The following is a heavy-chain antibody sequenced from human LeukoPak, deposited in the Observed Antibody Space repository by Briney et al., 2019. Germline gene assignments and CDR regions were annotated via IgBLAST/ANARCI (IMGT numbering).Heavy chain of an antibody. J-gene: IGHJ4*02. V-gene: IGHV3-74*01. CDR2: ISGSGSST. CDR3: ARASSVGAIWTIDY. D-gene: IGHD1-26*01. Sequence: GGSLRLSCAASGFTFSNNRMHWVRQAPGKGLVWVSRISGSGSSTSYADSVKGRFTISRDNAKNTLYLQMNSLRAEDTAVYYCARASSVGAIWTIDYWGQGTLVTVSS. CDR1: GFTFSNNR.